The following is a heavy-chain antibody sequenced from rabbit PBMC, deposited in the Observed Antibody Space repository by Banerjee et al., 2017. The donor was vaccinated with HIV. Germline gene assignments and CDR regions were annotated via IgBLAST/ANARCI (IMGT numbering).Heavy chain of an antibody. J-gene: IGHJ4*01. CDR2: IYAGSSGSA. V-gene: IGHV1S40*01. CDR3: ARDLAGVIGWNFNL. D-gene: IGHD4-1*01. CDR1: GIDFSSSYY. Sequence: LTLTCKASGIDFSSSYYMCWVRQAPGKGLEWIGCIYAGSSGSAYYANWAKGRFTISKTSSTTVTLQMTSLTAADTATYFCARDLAGVIGWNFNLWGPGTLVTVS.